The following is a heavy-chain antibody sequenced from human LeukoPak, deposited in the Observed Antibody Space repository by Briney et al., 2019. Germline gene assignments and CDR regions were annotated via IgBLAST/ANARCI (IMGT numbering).Heavy chain of an antibody. CDR2: INSDGSST. Sequence: PGGSLRLSCAASGFSFSNYWMHWVRQASGRGLVWVSRINSDGSSTNYADSVKGRFTISRDNAKNTVSLQMNSLRAEDTAVYYCARGSHAFDIWGQGTRVTVSS. CDR3: ARGSHAFDI. V-gene: IGHV3-74*01. J-gene: IGHJ3*02. CDR1: GFSFSNYW.